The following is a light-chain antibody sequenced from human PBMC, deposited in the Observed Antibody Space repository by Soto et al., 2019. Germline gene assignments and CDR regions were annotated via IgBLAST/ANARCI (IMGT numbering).Light chain of an antibody. J-gene: IGKJ3*01. Sequence: EIVLTQSPATLSLSPGERATLSCRASQSVTSTYLAWYQQKPGQAPSLLIYGASNRATGISDRFSGSGSGTDFTLTISSLEPEDFAVYYCQQNGRSFGPRTKVDLK. V-gene: IGKV3-20*01. CDR3: QQNGRS. CDR2: GAS. CDR1: QSVTSTY.